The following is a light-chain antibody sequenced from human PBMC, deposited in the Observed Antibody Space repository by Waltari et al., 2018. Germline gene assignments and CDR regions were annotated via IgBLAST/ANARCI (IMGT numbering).Light chain of an antibody. CDR3: QQSYSTPPLT. J-gene: IGKJ4*01. CDR2: APS. Sequence: DIQMTQSPSSLSASAGDRLTITCQASQNINNYLNWYQQKPGKAPTLLTSAPSSLQSGVPSRFSGSGSGTDFTLTISSLQPEDFATYYCQQSYSTPPLTFGGGTKVEI. CDR1: QNINNY. V-gene: IGKV1-39*01.